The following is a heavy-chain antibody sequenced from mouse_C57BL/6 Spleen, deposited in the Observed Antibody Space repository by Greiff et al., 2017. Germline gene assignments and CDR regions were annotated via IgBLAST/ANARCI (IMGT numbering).Heavy chain of an antibody. J-gene: IGHJ1*03. CDR2: IYPGDGDT. D-gene: IGHD1-1*01. Sequence: VKLQESGPELVKPGASVKISCKASGYAFSSSWMNWVKQRPGKGLEWIGRIYPGDGDTNYNGKFKGKATLTADKSSSTAYMQLSSLTSEDSAVYFCDTTVVATEYFDVWGTGTTVTVSS. CDR1: GYAFSSSW. CDR3: DTTVVATEYFDV. V-gene: IGHV1-82*01.